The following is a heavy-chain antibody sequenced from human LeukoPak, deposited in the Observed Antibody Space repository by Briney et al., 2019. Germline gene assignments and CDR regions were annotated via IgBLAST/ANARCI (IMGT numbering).Heavy chain of an antibody. CDR1: GFTFSSYA. D-gene: IGHD3-16*02. J-gene: IGHJ4*02. CDR2: IYYSGST. CDR3: ARGGKKSVWGSYRLTYFDY. V-gene: IGHV4-59*01. Sequence: PGGSLRLSCAASGFTFSSYAMSWVRQAPGKGLEWIGYIYYSGSTNYNPSLKSRVTISVDTPKNQFSLKLSSVTAADTAVYYCARGGKKSVWGSYRLTYFDYWGQGTLVTVSS.